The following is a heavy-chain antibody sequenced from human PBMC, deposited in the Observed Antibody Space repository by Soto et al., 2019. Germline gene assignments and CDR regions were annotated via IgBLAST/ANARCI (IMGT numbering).Heavy chain of an antibody. J-gene: IGHJ5*02. V-gene: IGHV3-7*02. CDR3: AKAPHYYGSGSYYIDP. D-gene: IGHD3-10*01. CDR2: IKQDGSEK. CDR1: GFTFSSYW. Sequence: GSLRLSCAASGFTFSSYWMSWVRQAPGKGLEWVANIKQDGSEKYYVDSVKGRFTISRDNAKNSLYLQMNSLRAEDTAVYYCAKAPHYYGSGSYYIDPWGQGTLVTVSS.